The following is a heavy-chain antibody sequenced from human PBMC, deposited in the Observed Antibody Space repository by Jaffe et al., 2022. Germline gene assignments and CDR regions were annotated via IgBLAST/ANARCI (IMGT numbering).Heavy chain of an antibody. D-gene: IGHD3-9*01. CDR2: IYSGGTS. CDR3: ARERPNILTGNYGYFDC. CDR1: DLDVSTNY. Sequence: EVKLVESGGALVQPGGSLRLSCAASDLDVSTNYMSWVRQAPGKGLEWLSVIYSGGTSYYAESVKGRFTISRDTSKNTLYLQMNSLRSEDTAVYYCARERPNILTGNYGYFDCWGQGTLVTVSS. V-gene: IGHV3-53*04. J-gene: IGHJ4*02.